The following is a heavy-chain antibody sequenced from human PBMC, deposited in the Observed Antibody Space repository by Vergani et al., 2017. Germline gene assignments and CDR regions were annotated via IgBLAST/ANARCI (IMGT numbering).Heavy chain of an antibody. Sequence: QVHLEQSGTEVKKPGSSVKVSCKVSGDIFNNYTVTWVRQAPGQGLEWMGRIIPIIRLATSAQKFQDRVKITADKSTSTAYMELNSLRADDTALYYCAKDMVQWLVSGELDFWGQGTLVTVSS. CDR1: GDIFNNYT. V-gene: IGHV1-69*08. CDR2: IIPIIRLA. J-gene: IGHJ4*02. CDR3: AKDMVQWLVSGELDF. D-gene: IGHD6-19*01.